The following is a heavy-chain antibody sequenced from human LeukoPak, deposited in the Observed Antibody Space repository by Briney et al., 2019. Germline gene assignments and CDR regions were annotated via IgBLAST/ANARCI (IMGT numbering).Heavy chain of an antibody. V-gene: IGHV5-51*01. D-gene: IGHD3-9*01. CDR3: ARQTKLRYSDWSHLADAFDI. Sequence: GESLKISCKGSGYSFTSYWIGWVRQMPGKGLEWMGIIYPGDSDTRYSPSFQGQVTISADKSISTAYLQWSSLKASDTAMYYCARQTKLRYSDWSHLADAFDIWGQGTMVTVSS. J-gene: IGHJ3*02. CDR1: GYSFTSYW. CDR2: IYPGDSDT.